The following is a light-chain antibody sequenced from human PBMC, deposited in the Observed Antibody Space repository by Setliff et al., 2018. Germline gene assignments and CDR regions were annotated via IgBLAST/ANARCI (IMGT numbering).Light chain of an antibody. V-gene: IGLV1-51*01. CDR2: DDN. Sequence: QSVLTQPPSVSAAPRQKVTISCSGSSSNIGNDYVSWYQQLPGTAPKPLIYDDNKRPSGIPDRFSGSKSGASATLGITGLQTGDEADYYCATWDHSLRGVVFGGGTQLTVL. CDR3: ATWDHSLRGVV. J-gene: IGLJ2*01. CDR1: SSNIGNDY.